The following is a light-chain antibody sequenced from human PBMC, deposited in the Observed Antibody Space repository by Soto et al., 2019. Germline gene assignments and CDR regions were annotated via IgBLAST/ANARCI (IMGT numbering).Light chain of an antibody. CDR3: QQYNDWPRT. V-gene: IGKV3-15*01. CDR1: QSVLTN. CDR2: GAS. J-gene: IGKJ1*01. Sequence: EIVMTQSPATLSVSPGERVTLSCRASQSVLTNLAWYQQKLGQAPRLLIYGASTRATGVPARFSGSGSGTEFTLTISSLQSEDFAVYYCQQYNDWPRTFGQGTKVDIK.